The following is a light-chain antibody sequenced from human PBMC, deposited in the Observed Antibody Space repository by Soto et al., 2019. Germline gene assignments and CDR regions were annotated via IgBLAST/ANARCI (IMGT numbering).Light chain of an antibody. Sequence: HSALTQPPSASGSPGQSVTISCTGTSSDVGDYKFVSWYQQHPGKAPKLLIYEVSRRPSGVPDRFSGSKSGNTASLTVSGLQAEDGADYYCSSYAGNNNVVFGGGTKLTVL. J-gene: IGLJ2*01. CDR2: EVS. CDR1: SSDVGDYKF. CDR3: SSYAGNNNVV. V-gene: IGLV2-8*01.